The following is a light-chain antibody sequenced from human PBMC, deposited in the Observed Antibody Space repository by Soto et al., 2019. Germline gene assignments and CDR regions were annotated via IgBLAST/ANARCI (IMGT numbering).Light chain of an antibody. CDR2: GAS. CDR3: QQYGSLWT. CDR1: QSVRSSN. Sequence: EIVLTQSPGTRYLSPGERATLSCRASQSVRSSNLAWYQQKPGQAPTLLIYGASSRATGILDRFSGSGSGTDFTLTISRLEPEDFAVYYCQQYGSLWTFGQGTKVESK. V-gene: IGKV3-20*01. J-gene: IGKJ1*01.